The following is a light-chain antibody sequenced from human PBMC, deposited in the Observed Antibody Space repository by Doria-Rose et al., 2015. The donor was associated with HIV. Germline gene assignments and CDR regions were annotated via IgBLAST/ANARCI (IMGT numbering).Light chain of an antibody. J-gene: IGKJ1*01. V-gene: IGKV1-39*01. Sequence: DIQVAQSPSSLSASIGDRVTITCRVSQTVSTYLNWFQQEPGKAPELLIYAASRLQSGVPSRFSGSGSGTDFTLTISGLQPGDFATYYCQQTYSSPPWTFGQGTKVEMK. CDR1: QTVSTY. CDR2: AAS. CDR3: QQTYSSPPWT.